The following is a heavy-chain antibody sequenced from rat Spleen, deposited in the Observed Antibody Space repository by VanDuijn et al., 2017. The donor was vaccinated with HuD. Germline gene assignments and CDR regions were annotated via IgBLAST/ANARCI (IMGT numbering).Heavy chain of an antibody. J-gene: IGHJ3*01. Sequence: EVQVLESGGGLVQPGNSLKLSCATSGFTFSTAWMYWYRQFPEMRLEWEARIKAKSNSYATDYTESVKGRFTISRDDSKSSIYLQMNNLKEEDTAIYYCATEGPFAYWGQGTLVTVSS. V-gene: IGHV6-6*01. CDR2: IKAKSNSYAT. CDR3: ATEGPFAY. D-gene: IGHD1-11*01. CDR1: GFTFSTAW.